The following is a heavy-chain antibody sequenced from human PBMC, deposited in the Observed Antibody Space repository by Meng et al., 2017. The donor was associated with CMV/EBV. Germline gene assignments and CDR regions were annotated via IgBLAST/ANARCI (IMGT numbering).Heavy chain of an antibody. Sequence: GGSLRLSCAASEFTFSSNYMSWVRQAPGKGLEWVSVIYSGGSTYYADSVKGRFTISRDNSKNTLYLQMNSLRAEDTAVYYCARGGTTSYPYGMDVWGQGTTVTVSS. D-gene: IGHD4-11*01. CDR3: ARGGTTSYPYGMDV. CDR1: EFTFSSNY. CDR2: IYSGGST. V-gene: IGHV3-53*01. J-gene: IGHJ6*02.